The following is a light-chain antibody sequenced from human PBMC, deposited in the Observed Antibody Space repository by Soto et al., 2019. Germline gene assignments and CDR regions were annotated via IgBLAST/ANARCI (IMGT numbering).Light chain of an antibody. CDR2: GAS. CDR1: QSVSSY. CDR3: QQGSNWPLT. J-gene: IGKJ5*01. V-gene: IGKV3-11*01. Sequence: EIVLTQSPATLSLSPGERATLSCRASQSVSSYLAWYQQKPGQAPRLLIYGASSRATGIPDRFSGSGSGTDFTLTISSLEPEDFAVYYCQQGSNWPLTFGQGTRLEIK.